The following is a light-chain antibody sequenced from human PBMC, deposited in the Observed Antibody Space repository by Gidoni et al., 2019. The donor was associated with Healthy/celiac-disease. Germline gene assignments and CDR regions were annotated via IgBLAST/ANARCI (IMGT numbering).Light chain of an antibody. Sequence: DIVITHSPLSLPVTPGEPASISCRSSQSLLHSNGYNYLDWYLQKRGQSPQLLIYLGSNRASGVPDRFSGSGSGTDFTLKISRVEAEDVGVYYCMQALQTPLTFGGXTKVEIK. J-gene: IGKJ4*01. V-gene: IGKV2-28*01. CDR3: MQALQTPLT. CDR1: QSLLHSNGYNY. CDR2: LGS.